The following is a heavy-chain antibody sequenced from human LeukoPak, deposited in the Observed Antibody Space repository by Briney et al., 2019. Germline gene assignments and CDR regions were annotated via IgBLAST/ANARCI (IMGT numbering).Heavy chain of an antibody. D-gene: IGHD3-10*01. V-gene: IGHV1-2*02. CDR3: ASAGTHRSFGAGVVYNWFDP. CDR2: INPNSGGT. CDR1: GGTFSSYA. Sequence: ASVKVSCKASGGTFSSYAISWVRQAPGQGLEWMGWINPNSGGTNYAQKFQGRVTMTRDTSISTAYMELSRLRSDDTAVYYCASAGTHRSFGAGVVYNWFDPWGQGTLVTVSS. J-gene: IGHJ5*02.